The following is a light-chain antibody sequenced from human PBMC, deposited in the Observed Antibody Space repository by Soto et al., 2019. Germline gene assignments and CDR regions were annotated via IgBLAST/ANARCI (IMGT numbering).Light chain of an antibody. V-gene: IGKV3-20*01. J-gene: IGKJ4*01. CDR2: GAS. CDR3: QQYGSSPLT. CDR1: ESVDSNY. Sequence: EIVVTQSRGTLSWSPGEESTLACRASESVDSNYLAWYQQKPGQAPRLVIYGASSRATGIPDRFSGSGSGTDFTLTISRLEPEDFAVYYCQQYGSSPLTFGGGTKVDIK.